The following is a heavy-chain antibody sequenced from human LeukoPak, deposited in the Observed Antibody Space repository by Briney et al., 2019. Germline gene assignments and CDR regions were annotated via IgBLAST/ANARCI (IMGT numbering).Heavy chain of an antibody. D-gene: IGHD6-19*01. V-gene: IGHV3-49*04. Sequence: GGSLRLSCRVSGFTFGDYAMAWVRQAPGKGLEWVGSIRSKAYDGTTEYAASVKGRFTISRDDSGSIAYLQVNSLKTEDTGVYYCTRIEPLPSSRMEVAADYWGQGTLVTVSS. CDR3: TRIEPLPSSRMEVAADY. CDR1: GFTFGDYA. CDR2: IRSKAYDGTT. J-gene: IGHJ4*02.